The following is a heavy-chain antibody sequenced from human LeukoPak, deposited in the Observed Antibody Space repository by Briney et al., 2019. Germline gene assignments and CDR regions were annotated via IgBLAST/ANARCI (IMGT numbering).Heavy chain of an antibody. D-gene: IGHD3-22*01. CDR3: TNYYDSSGYPSAGGY. V-gene: IGHV3-20*04. CDR1: GFTFSSYW. Sequence: GGSLRLSCAASGFTFSSYWMSWVRQAPGKGLEWVSGINWNGGSTGYADSVKGRFTISRDNAKNSLYLQMNSLRAEDTALYYCTNYYDSSGYPSAGGYWGQGTLVTVSS. J-gene: IGHJ4*02. CDR2: INWNGGST.